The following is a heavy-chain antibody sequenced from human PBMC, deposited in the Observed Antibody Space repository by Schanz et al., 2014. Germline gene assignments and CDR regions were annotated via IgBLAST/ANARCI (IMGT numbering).Heavy chain of an antibody. Sequence: VQLVESGGGLVQPGGSLRLSCAASGFTFSTYAMSWVRQAPGKGLEWVSAISGSGGSTYYADSVKGRFTISRNNSKNTLYLHMNTLRSEDTAVYYCASPSGYSDYGTYFDFWGQGTLVTVSS. D-gene: IGHD5-12*01. V-gene: IGHV3-23*04. J-gene: IGHJ4*02. CDR3: ASPSGYSDYGTYFDF. CDR2: ISGSGGST. CDR1: GFTFSTYA.